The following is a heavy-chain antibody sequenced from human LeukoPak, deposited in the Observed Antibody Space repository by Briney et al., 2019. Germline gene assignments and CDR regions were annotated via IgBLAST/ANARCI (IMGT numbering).Heavy chain of an antibody. Sequence: GGSLRLSCAASGFTVSSNYMGWVRQAPGKGLEWVSVIYSGGSTYYADSVKGRFTISRDNSKNTLYLQINSLRAEDTAVYYCARVLWATVVEGGAFDIWGQGTMVTVSS. CDR3: ARVLWATVVEGGAFDI. CDR2: IYSGGST. J-gene: IGHJ3*02. V-gene: IGHV3-53*01. CDR1: GFTVSSNY. D-gene: IGHD4-23*01.